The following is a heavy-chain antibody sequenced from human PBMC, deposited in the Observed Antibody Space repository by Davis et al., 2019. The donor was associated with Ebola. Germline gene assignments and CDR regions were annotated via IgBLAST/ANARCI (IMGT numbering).Heavy chain of an antibody. D-gene: IGHD5-12*01. Sequence: ASVKVSCKASGYTFTNYYMPWVRHAPGQGLEWMGMNNPNDGRTIYAQKFQGRVTVTRDTSTTTVYMDLSSLRSEDTALYYCTTPGGQDSGYDVFDIWGQGTMVTVSS. V-gene: IGHV1-46*03. CDR3: TTPGGQDSGYDVFDI. J-gene: IGHJ3*02. CDR2: NNPNDGRT. CDR1: GYTFTNYY.